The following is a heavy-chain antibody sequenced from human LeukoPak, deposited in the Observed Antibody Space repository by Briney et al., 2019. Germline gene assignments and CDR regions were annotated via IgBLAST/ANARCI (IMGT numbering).Heavy chain of an antibody. D-gene: IGHD6-13*01. Sequence: GGSLRLSCAASGFTFSSYGMPWVRQAPGKGLEWVAVIWYDGSNKYHADSVKGRFTISRDNSKNTLYLQMNSLRAEDTAVYYCARAVPGIAGYWGQGTLVTVSS. V-gene: IGHV3-33*01. CDR2: IWYDGSNK. J-gene: IGHJ4*02. CDR3: ARAVPGIAGY. CDR1: GFTFSSYG.